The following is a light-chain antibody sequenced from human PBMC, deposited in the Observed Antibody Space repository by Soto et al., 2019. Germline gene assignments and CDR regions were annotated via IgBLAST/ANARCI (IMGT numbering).Light chain of an antibody. J-gene: IGKJ1*01. V-gene: IGKV3-15*01. Sequence: EIVLTQSPTTLSLSPGERPTLSCRASQSVSSDLAWYQQKPGQXPRXXIYGASTRATGVSARFSGSGSGTEFTLTISSLRSEDFAVYYCQQFNNWPRPFGQGTKVDI. CDR3: QQFNNWPRP. CDR2: GAS. CDR1: QSVSSD.